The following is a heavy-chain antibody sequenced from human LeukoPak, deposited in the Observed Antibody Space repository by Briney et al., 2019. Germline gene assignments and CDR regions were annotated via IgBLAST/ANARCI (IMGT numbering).Heavy chain of an antibody. CDR3: ARGHVGQLCFVPVVAFDI. J-gene: IGHJ3*02. D-gene: IGHD5-18*01. CDR2: IYYSGST. V-gene: IGHV4-59*01. Sequence: PSETLSLTCTVSGGSISSYYWSWIRQPPGKGLEWIGYIYYSGSTNYNPSLKTRVTISVDTSKNQFSLKLSSVTAADTAVYCCARGHVGQLCFVPVVAFDIWGQGTMVTVSS. CDR1: GGSISSYY.